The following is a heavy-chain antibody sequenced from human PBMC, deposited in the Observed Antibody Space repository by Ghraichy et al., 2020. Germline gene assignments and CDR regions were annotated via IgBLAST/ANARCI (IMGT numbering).Heavy chain of an antibody. CDR1: GYTFTSYG. CDR3: ARVKRDSSGYIGGYFDY. J-gene: IGHJ4*02. D-gene: IGHD3-22*01. V-gene: IGHV1-18*04. CDR2: ISAYNGNT. Sequence: ASVKVSCKASGYTFTSYGISWVRQAPGQGLEWMGWISAYNGNTNYAQKLQGRVTMTTDTSTSTAYMELRSLRSDDTAVYYCARVKRDSSGYIGGYFDYWGQGTLVTVSS.